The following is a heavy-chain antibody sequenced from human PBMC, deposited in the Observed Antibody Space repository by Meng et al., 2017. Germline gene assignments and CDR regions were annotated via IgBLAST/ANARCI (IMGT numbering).Heavy chain of an antibody. CDR1: GGTFSSYA. CDR2: IIPIFGTA. CDR3: ARGGYSYGLWFDP. Sequence: QVQVVQSGAEVKKPGASGKVSCKASGGTFSSYAISWVRQAPGQGLEWMGGIIPIFGTANYAQKFQGRVTITADESTSTAYMELSSLRSEDTAVYYCARGGYSYGLWFDPWGQGTLVTVSS. J-gene: IGHJ5*02. D-gene: IGHD5-18*01. V-gene: IGHV1-69*01.